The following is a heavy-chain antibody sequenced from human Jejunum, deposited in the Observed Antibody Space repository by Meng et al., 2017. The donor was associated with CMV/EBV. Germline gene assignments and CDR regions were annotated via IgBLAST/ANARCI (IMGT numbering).Heavy chain of an antibody. CDR1: GASFSGYY. CDR2: VIHTGST. V-gene: IGHV4-34*12. CDR3: ARYNYDSGGSLDY. Sequence: CAVYGASFSGYYWSWVRQPPGKGLEWIGEVIHTGSTNYNPSLQSRVTISVDTSKNQFSPKLNSVTAADTAVYYCARYNYDSGGSLDYWGQGALVTVSS. J-gene: IGHJ4*02. D-gene: IGHD3-22*01.